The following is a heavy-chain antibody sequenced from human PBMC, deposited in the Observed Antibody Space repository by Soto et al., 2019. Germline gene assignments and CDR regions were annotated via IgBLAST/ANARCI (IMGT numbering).Heavy chain of an antibody. CDR1: GYTFSGFY. CDR2: INPNSGGT. Sequence: ASVKVSCKASGYTFSGFYMPWVRQAPGQGLEWMGWINPNSGGTKSAEKFQGRVTMTRDTSISTAYMALSRLTSDDTAVYYCASAAVSGTAGLDFWGQGSQVSVPS. V-gene: IGHV1-2*02. J-gene: IGHJ4*01. CDR3: ASAAVSGTAGLDF. D-gene: IGHD6-19*01.